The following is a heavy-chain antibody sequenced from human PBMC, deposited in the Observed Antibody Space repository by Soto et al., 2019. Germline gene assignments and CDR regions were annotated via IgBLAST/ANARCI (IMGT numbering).Heavy chain of an antibody. CDR1: GGSFSGYY. CDR3: ARVRRWLPEEMVDL. Sequence: QVQLHQWGAGQLRASETLSLTCGVSGGSFSGYYWSWIRQPPGKGLEWSGEVNDSGNSNYNPSLKRRVVISVDTPKNEFSLKMTTVTAADTGVYYCARVRRWLPEEMVDLWGQGALVTVSS. J-gene: IGHJ5*02. D-gene: IGHD5-12*01. V-gene: IGHV4-34*01. CDR2: VNDSGNS.